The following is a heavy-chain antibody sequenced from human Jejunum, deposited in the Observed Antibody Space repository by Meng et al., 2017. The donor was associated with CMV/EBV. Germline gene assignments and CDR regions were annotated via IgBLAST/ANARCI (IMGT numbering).Heavy chain of an antibody. V-gene: IGHV1-69-2*01. Sequence: KVSGSPFTDYSIHWVQRAPGKGLEWMGLVDPEDGETIYAEKSQGRVTISADTSTDTIYMELSSLRSEDTAVYFCALGLYTTSWFFDLWGRGTLVTVSS. CDR3: ALGLYTTSWFFDL. CDR2: VDPEDGET. J-gene: IGHJ2*01. CDR1: GSPFTDYS. D-gene: IGHD1-14*01.